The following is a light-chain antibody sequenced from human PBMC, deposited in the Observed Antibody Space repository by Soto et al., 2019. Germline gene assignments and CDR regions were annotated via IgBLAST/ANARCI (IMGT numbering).Light chain of an antibody. J-gene: IGLJ1*01. Sequence: QSLLTNPASMSGSPGQSITISCTGTSSDVGGYKYVSWYQQHPGKAPKLMIYEVSNRPSGVSNRFSGSKSGNTASLTISGLQAEDEADYYCSSYTSSSTLLYVFGTGTKVTVL. CDR2: EVS. V-gene: IGLV2-14*01. CDR1: SSDVGGYKY. CDR3: SSYTSSSTLLYV.